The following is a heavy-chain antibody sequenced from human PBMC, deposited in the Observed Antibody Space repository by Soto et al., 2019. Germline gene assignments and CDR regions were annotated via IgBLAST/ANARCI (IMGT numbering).Heavy chain of an antibody. J-gene: IGHJ5*02. D-gene: IGHD2-15*01. CDR2: INHSGST. CDR1: GGSFSGYY. V-gene: IGHV4-34*01. Sequence: QVQLQQWGAGLLKPSETLSLTCAVYGGSFSGYYWSWIRQPPGKGLEWIGEINHSGSTNYNPSLKGRVTISVDTSKNQFSLKLSSVTAADTAVYYCARGVVVVVAATFWFDPWGQGTLVTVSS. CDR3: ARGVVVVVAATFWFDP.